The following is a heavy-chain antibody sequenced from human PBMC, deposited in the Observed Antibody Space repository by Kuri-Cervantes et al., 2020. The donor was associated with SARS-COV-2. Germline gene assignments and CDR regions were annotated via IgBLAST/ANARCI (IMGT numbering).Heavy chain of an antibody. CDR3: ARARGYCTNGVCYLWFDP. D-gene: IGHD2-8*01. V-gene: IGHV3-7*03. Sequence: GGSLRLSCAASGCTFSSYWMSWVRQAPGKGLEWVANIKQDGSEKYYVDSVKGRFTISRDNAKNSLYLQMNSLRAEDTAVYYCARARGYCTNGVCYLWFDPWGQGTLVTVSS. J-gene: IGHJ5*02. CDR2: IKQDGSEK. CDR1: GCTFSSYW.